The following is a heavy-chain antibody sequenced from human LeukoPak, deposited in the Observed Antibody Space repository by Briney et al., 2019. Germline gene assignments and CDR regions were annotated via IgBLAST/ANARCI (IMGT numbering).Heavy chain of an antibody. V-gene: IGHV3-53*01. CDR1: GFTVSSSY. Sequence: GGSLRLSCAASGFTVSSSYMNWVRQAPGKGLEWVSVIYSDGSTYYADSVKGRFTISRDNSKNTLYLQMYSLRAEDTAVYYCARELGKNSYYFDYWGQGTLVTVSS. J-gene: IGHJ4*02. D-gene: IGHD7-27*01. CDR2: IYSDGST. CDR3: ARELGKNSYYFDY.